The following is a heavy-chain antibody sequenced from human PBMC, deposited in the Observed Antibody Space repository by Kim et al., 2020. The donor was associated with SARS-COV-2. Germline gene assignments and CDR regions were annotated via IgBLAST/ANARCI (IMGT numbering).Heavy chain of an antibody. J-gene: IGHJ4*02. CDR2: INTNTGNP. V-gene: IGHV7-4-1*02. CDR1: GYTFTSYA. Sequence: ASVKVSCKASGYTFTSYAMNWVRQAPGQGLEWMGWINTNTGNPTYAQGFTGRFVFSLDTSVSTAYLQISSLKAEDTAVYYCARDATRGAVAENFDYWGQGTLVTVSS. CDR3: ARDATRGAVAENFDY. D-gene: IGHD6-19*01.